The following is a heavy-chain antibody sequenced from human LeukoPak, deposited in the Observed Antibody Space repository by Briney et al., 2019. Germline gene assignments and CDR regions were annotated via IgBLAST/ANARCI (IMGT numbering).Heavy chain of an antibody. D-gene: IGHD2-15*01. CDR2: IRSKANSYAT. V-gene: IGHV3-73*01. J-gene: IGHJ4*02. CDR3: AKLGGYLVVAATVYFDY. Sequence: GGSLRLSCAASGFTFSGSAMHWVRQASGKGLEWVGRIRSKANSYATAYAASVKGRFTISRDDSKNTAYLQMNSLKTEDTAVYYCAKLGGYLVVAATVYFDYWGQGTLVTVSS. CDR1: GFTFSGSA.